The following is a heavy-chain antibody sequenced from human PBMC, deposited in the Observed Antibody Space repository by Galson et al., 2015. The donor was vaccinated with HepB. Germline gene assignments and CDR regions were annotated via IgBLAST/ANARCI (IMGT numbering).Heavy chain of an antibody. V-gene: IGHV3-74*03. Sequence: SLRLSCAASGFAFEHLWMHWVRQVPGKGLVWVSRITSDGSDTKYADFVEGRFTVSRDNANNTLFLPMNSFRPEDTAIYYCLRDDTTAFLDYWGQETQVTVSS. J-gene: IGHJ4*02. CDR2: ITSDGSDT. D-gene: IGHD4-11*01. CDR1: GFAFEHLW. CDR3: LRDDTTAFLDY.